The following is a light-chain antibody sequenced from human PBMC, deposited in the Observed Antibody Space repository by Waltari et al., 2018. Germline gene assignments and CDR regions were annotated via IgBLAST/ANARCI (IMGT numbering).Light chain of an antibody. J-gene: IGLJ1*01. CDR3: SSYTTGSTRYV. Sequence: QSALTQPASVSGSPGQSITISRHRTCSDIGAYNCVSWYQKHPGKAPKVMIYDFNNRPSGVSSRFSGSKSGNTASLTISGLQAEDEADYYCSSYTTGSTRYVFGSGTKVTVL. CDR2: DFN. CDR1: CSDIGAYNC. V-gene: IGLV2-14*03.